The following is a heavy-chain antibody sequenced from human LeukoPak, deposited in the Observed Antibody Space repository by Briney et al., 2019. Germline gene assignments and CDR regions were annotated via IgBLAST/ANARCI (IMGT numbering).Heavy chain of an antibody. CDR2: ISYDGSNK. CDR3: AREDGYYFDY. Sequence: GGSLRLSCAASGFTFSCCAMHWVRQAPGKGLEWVAVISYDGSNKYYADSVKGRFTISRDNSKNTLYLQMNSLRAEDTAVYYCAREDGYYFDYWGQGTLVTVSS. D-gene: IGHD5-24*01. CDR1: GFTFSCCA. V-gene: IGHV3-30-3*01. J-gene: IGHJ4*02.